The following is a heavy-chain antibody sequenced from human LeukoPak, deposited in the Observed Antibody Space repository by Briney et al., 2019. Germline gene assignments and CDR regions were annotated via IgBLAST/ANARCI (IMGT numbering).Heavy chain of an antibody. Sequence: SETLSLTCAVYGGSFSGYYWSWIRQPPGKGLEWIGEISHSGSTNYNPSLKSRVTISVDTSKNQFSLKLSSVTAADTAVYYCARGSGLRYFDWLRGFDPWGQGTLVTVSS. D-gene: IGHD3-9*01. J-gene: IGHJ5*02. CDR2: ISHSGST. CDR1: GGSFSGYY. CDR3: ARGSGLRYFDWLRGFDP. V-gene: IGHV4-34*01.